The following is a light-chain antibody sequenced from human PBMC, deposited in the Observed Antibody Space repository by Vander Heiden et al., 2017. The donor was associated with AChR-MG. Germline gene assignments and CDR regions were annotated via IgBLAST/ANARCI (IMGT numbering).Light chain of an antibody. V-gene: IGKV3D-20*02. J-gene: IGKJ4*01. CDR3: QQRSNWPLT. CDR2: GAS. CDR1: QSVGSSY. Sequence: EIVLTHSPATLSLSPGERATLSCRASQSVGSSYLAWYQHKPGQAPRLLIYGASSRATGIPDRFSGSGSGTDFTLTISSLEPEDFAVYYCQQRSNWPLTFGGGTKVDIK.